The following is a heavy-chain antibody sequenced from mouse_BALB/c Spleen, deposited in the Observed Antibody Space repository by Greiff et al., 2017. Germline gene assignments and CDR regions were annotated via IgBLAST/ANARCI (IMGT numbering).Heavy chain of an antibody. Sequence: EQLQESGAELVRPGASVTLSCKASGYTFTDYEMHWVKQTPVHGLEWIGAIDPETGGTAYNQKFKGKATLTADKSSSTAYMELRSLTSEDSAVYYCTRSRYWDNYWGQGTTLTVSS. D-gene: IGHD4-1*01. CDR2: IDPETGGT. CDR1: GYTFTDYE. V-gene: IGHV1-15*01. J-gene: IGHJ2*01. CDR3: TRSRYWDNY.